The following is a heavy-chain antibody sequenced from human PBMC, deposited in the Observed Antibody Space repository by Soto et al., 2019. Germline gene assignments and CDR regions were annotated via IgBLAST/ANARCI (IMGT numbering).Heavy chain of an antibody. J-gene: IGHJ4*02. CDR1: GFTFSSYV. D-gene: IGHD7-27*01. V-gene: IGHV3-23*01. CDR2: ISGSGGST. Sequence: GGSLRLSCAASGFTFSSYVMSWVRQAPGKGLEWVSAISGSGGSTYYADSVKGRFTISRDNSKNTLYLQMNSLRAEDTAVYYCAKDPSGTGDLAFDYWGQGTLVTVSS. CDR3: AKDPSGTGDLAFDY.